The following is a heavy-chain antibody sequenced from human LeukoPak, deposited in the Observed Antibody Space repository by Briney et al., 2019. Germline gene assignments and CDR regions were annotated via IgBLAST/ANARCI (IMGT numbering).Heavy chain of an antibody. Sequence: NPSETLSLTCTVSGYSISSGYYWGWIRQPPGKGLEWIGSIYHSGSTYYNPSLKSRVTISVDTSKNQFSLKLSSVTAADTAVYYCARTTEGYCRGRSCYSYYYYMDVWGKGTTVTVSS. CDR2: IYHSGST. J-gene: IGHJ6*03. CDR3: ARTTEGYCRGRSCYSYYYYMDV. CDR1: GYSISSGYY. V-gene: IGHV4-38-2*02. D-gene: IGHD2-15*01.